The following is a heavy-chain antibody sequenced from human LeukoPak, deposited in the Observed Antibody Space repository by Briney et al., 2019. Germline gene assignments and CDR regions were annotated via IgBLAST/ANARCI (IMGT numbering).Heavy chain of an antibody. V-gene: IGHV4-59*01. Sequence: SETLSLTCTVSGGSISSYYWSWIWQPPGKGLEWIGYIYYSGSTNYNPSLKSRVTISVDTSKDQFSLKLSSVTAADTAVYYCARVRHYYGSGSYPDYWGQGTLVTVSS. D-gene: IGHD3-10*01. CDR1: GGSISSYY. J-gene: IGHJ4*02. CDR2: IYYSGST. CDR3: ARVRHYYGSGSYPDY.